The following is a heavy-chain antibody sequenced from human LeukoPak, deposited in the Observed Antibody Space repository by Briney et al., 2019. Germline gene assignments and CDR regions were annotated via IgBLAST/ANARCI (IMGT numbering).Heavy chain of an antibody. CDR1: GFTVSSNY. CDR3: ARVGGVYSYGYGDAFDI. J-gene: IGHJ3*02. V-gene: IGHV3-53*04. CDR2: IYSGGST. Sequence: GGSLRLSCAASGFTVSSNYMSWVRQAPGKGLEWVSVIYSGGSTYYADSVKGRFTISRHNSKNTLYLQMNSLRAEDTAVYYCARVGGVYSYGYGDAFDIWGQGTMVTVSS. D-gene: IGHD5-18*01.